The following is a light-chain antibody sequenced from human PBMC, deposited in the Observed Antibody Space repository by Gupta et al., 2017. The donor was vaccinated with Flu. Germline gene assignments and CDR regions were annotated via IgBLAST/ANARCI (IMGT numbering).Light chain of an antibody. CDR1: SSNIGSNT. CDR2: SNN. V-gene: IGLV1-44*01. J-gene: IGLJ3*02. CDR3: AAWDDSLNGPWV. Sequence: QSVLTQPPSASGTPGQRVTISCPGSSSNIGSNTVNWYQQLPGTAPKLLIYSNNQRPSGVPDRFSGSKSGTSASLAISGLQSEDEADYYCAAWDDSLNGPWVFGGGTKLTVL.